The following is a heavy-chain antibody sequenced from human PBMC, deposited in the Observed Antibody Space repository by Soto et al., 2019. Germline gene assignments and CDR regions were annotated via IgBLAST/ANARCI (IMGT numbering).Heavy chain of an antibody. CDR2: IFSSGST. V-gene: IGHV4-59*01. Sequence: PSETLSLTCTVSGDSISSFYWTWIRQPPGKGLEWVGYIFSSGSTNYNPALKSRVTISVDTSENQFCLKLTSVTAADTAVYYCARVGYCSSTPCWPIGYFEYWGQGTLVTVSS. CDR1: GDSISSFY. D-gene: IGHD2-2*01. J-gene: IGHJ4*02. CDR3: ARVGYCSSTPCWPIGYFEY.